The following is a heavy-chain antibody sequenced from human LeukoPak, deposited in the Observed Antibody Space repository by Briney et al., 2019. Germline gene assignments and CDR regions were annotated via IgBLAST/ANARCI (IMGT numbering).Heavy chain of an antibody. CDR1: GFTVSSNY. V-gene: IGHV3-53*01. D-gene: IGHD2-21*01. CDR3: AKDSLFQSFDY. Sequence: GGSLRLSCAASGFTVSSNYMSWVRQAPGKGLEWVSVIYSGGSTYYADSVKGRFTISRDNSKNTLYLQMNSLRAEDTAVYYCAKDSLFQSFDYWGQGTLVTVSS. CDR2: IYSGGST. J-gene: IGHJ4*02.